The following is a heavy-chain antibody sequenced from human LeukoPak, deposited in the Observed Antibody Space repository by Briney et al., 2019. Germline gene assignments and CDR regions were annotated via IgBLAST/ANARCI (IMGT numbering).Heavy chain of an antibody. J-gene: IGHJ6*03. Sequence: ASVKVSCKASGYTFTSYGISWVRQAPGQGLEWMGWISAYNGNTNYAQKLQGRVTMTTDTSTSTAYMELRSLRSDDTAVYYCARVPDYDFWSGRIYYYYYMDVWGKGTTVTVSS. CDR3: ARVPDYDFWSGRIYYYYYMDV. V-gene: IGHV1-18*01. CDR1: GYTFTSYG. D-gene: IGHD3-3*01. CDR2: ISAYNGNT.